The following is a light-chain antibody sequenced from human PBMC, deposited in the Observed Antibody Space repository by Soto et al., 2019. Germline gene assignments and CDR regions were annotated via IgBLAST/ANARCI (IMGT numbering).Light chain of an antibody. CDR2: ATS. CDR1: QDIDKY. CDR3: QQSYTVLFT. J-gene: IGKJ2*01. Sequence: DIQMTQSPSPLSASVGDRVTITCRASQDIDKYLNWYQQKPGEAPKLLISATSTLQRGVPTRFSGSGSGTEFTLTISSLQTEDFATYICQQSYTVLFTFGQGTTVEIK. V-gene: IGKV1-39*01.